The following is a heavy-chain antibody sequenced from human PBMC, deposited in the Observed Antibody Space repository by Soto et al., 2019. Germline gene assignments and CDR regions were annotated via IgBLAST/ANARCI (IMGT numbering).Heavy chain of an antibody. CDR1: GYMFSTYD. Sequence: QVQLVQSGAEVKKPGASVKVSCKASGYMFSTYDINWVRQAPGQGLEWMGWLNPNSGNTGYAQKFKGRVTMTMNTSINTAYMELSSLGSDDTAVYYCARDHRYNWNDEGWFDPWGQGTLVTVSS. CDR2: LNPNSGNT. V-gene: IGHV1-8*01. J-gene: IGHJ5*02. CDR3: ARDHRYNWNDEGWFDP. D-gene: IGHD1-20*01.